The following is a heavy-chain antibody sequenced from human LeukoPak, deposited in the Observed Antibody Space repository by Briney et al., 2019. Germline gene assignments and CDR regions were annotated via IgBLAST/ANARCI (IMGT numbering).Heavy chain of an antibody. CDR2: IYYSGST. J-gene: IGHJ5*02. D-gene: IGHD6-13*01. CDR3: AGAQRAYSSSWYPFLEYNWFDP. Sequence: PSETLSLTCTASGGSISSHYWSWIRQPPGKGLEWIGYIYYSGSTNYNPSLKSRVTISVDTSKNQFSLKLSSVTAADTAVYYCAGAQRAYSSSWYPFLEYNWFDPWGQGTLVTVSS. V-gene: IGHV4-59*11. CDR1: GGSISSHY.